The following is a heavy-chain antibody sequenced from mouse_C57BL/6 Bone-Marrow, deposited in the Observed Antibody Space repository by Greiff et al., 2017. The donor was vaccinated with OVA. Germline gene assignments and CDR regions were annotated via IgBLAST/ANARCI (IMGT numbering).Heavy chain of an antibody. Sequence: EVQLVESGGGLVQPKGSLKLSCAASGFSFNTYAMNWVRQAPGKGLEWVARIRSKSNNYATYYADSVKDRFTISRDDSESMLYLQMNNLKTEDAAMYYCVSGGLRFDYWGQGTTLTVSS. D-gene: IGHD2-4*01. J-gene: IGHJ2*01. CDR3: VSGGLRFDY. CDR1: GFSFNTYA. V-gene: IGHV10-1*01. CDR2: IRSKSNNYAT.